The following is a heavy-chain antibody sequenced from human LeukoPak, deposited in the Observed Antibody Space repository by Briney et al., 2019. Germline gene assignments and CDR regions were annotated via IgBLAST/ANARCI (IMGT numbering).Heavy chain of an antibody. CDR3: ARGKSGYSP. V-gene: IGHV1-2*02. CDR1: GYTFTENY. J-gene: IGHJ4*02. Sequence: ASEKVSCKVSGYTFTENYIHWVRQTPGRGLEWMGLINPHTGAANYTQNFQGRVTLTRDTSSSTAYMHLSSLRSDDTAVYYCARGKSGYSPWGQGTPVTVSS. CDR2: INPHTGAA. D-gene: IGHD3-3*01.